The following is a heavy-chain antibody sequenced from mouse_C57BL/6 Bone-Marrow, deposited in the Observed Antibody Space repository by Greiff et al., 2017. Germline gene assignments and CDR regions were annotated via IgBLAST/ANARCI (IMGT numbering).Heavy chain of an antibody. CDR2: IYPRSGNT. J-gene: IGHJ2*01. CDR1: GYTFTSYG. V-gene: IGHV1-81*01. D-gene: IGHD2-5*01. Sequence: VQLQQSGAELARPGASVKLSCKASGYTFTSYGISWVKQRTGQGLEWIGEIYPRSGNTYYNEKFKGKATLTADKSSSTAYMELRSLTSEDSAVYFCASGPYYSNGYCDYWGQGTTLTVSS. CDR3: ASGPYYSNGYCDY.